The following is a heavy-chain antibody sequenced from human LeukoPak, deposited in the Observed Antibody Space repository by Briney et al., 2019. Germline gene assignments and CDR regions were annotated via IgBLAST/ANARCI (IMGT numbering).Heavy chain of an antibody. D-gene: IGHD4-17*01. V-gene: IGHV4-30-2*01. CDR1: GGSISSGGYS. CDR3: ARGSGDDAFDI. J-gene: IGHJ3*02. Sequence: KSSQTLSLTCTVSGGSISSGGYSWSWIRQPPGKGLEWIGYIYHSGSTYYNPSLKSRVTISVDRSRNQFSLKLSSVTAADTAVYYCARGSGDDAFDIWGQGTMVTVSS. CDR2: IYHSGST.